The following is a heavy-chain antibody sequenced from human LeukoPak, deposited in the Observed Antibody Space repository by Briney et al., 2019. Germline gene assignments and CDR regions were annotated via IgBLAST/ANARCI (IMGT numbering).Heavy chain of an antibody. D-gene: IGHD3-22*01. CDR2: IWYDGSNK. CDR1: GFTFSSYG. Sequence: GGSLRLSCAASGFTFSSYGMHWVRQAPGKGLEWVAVIWYDGSNKYYADSVKGRFTISRDNSKNTLYLQMNSLRAEDTALYHCARGFRDSSGFDYWGQGTLVTVSS. CDR3: ARGFRDSSGFDY. V-gene: IGHV3-33*01. J-gene: IGHJ4*02.